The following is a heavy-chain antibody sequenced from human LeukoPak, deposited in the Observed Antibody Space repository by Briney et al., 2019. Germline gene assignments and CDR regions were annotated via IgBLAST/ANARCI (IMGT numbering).Heavy chain of an antibody. D-gene: IGHD3-22*01. CDR3: ARGYYDSSGYYPL. CDR2: ISSSSSYI. Sequence: GGSLRLSCAASGFTLSSYSMNWVRQAPGKGLEWVSSISSSSSYIYYADSVKGRFTISRDNAKNSLYLQMNSLRAEDTAVYYCARGYYDSSGYYPLWGQGTLVTVSS. J-gene: IGHJ4*02. CDR1: GFTLSSYS. V-gene: IGHV3-21*01.